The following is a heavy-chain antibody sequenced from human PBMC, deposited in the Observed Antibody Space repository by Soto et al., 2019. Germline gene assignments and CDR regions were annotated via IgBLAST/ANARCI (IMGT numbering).Heavy chain of an antibody. CDR1: GGTFSSYA. CDR3: ANGSGGEYYGILAWYPYGMDV. J-gene: IGHJ6*02. CDR2: IIPIFGTA. D-gene: IGHD3-10*01. Sequence: SVKVSCKASGGTFSSYAISWVRQAPGQGLEWMGGIIPIFGTANYAQKFQGRVTITADESTSTAYMELSSLRSEDTAVYYCANGSGGEYYGILAWYPYGMDVWGQGTTVTVSS. V-gene: IGHV1-69*13.